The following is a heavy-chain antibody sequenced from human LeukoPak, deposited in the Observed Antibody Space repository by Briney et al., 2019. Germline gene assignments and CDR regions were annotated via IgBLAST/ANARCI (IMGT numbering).Heavy chain of an antibody. J-gene: IGHJ4*02. CDR2: IYHSGST. CDR3: ARGYSSGYRDSDY. V-gene: IGHV4-30-2*01. Sequence: SETLSLTCAVSGGSISSGGYSWSWIRQPPGKGLEWIGYIYHSGSTNYNPSLKSRVTISVDTSKNQLSLKLSSVTAADTAVYYCARGYSSGYRDSDYWGQGTLVTVSS. CDR1: GGSISSGGYS. D-gene: IGHD3-22*01.